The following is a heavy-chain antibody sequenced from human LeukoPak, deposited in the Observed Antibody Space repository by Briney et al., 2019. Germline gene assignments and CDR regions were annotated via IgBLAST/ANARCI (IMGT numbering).Heavy chain of an antibody. J-gene: IGHJ4*02. Sequence: GESLQISCKGSGYSFTTYWIGWVRQLPGKGLEWMGIIYPGDSDTRYSPSFQGQVTISADKSISTAYLQWSSLKASDSAMYYCARSSGETVDYWGQGTLVTVSS. CDR2: IYPGDSDT. V-gene: IGHV5-51*01. D-gene: IGHD6-19*01. CDR1: GYSFTTYW. CDR3: ARSSGETVDY.